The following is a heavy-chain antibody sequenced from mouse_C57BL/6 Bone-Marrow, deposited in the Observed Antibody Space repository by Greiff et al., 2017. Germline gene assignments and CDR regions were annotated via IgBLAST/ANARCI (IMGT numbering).Heavy chain of an antibody. CDR1: GFNIKDDY. CDR3: KGYARDY. CDR2: IDPENGDT. Sequence: VQLQQSGAELVRPGASVKLSCTASGFNIKDDYMHWVKQRPEQGLERIGWIDPENGDTEYASKFQGKATITADTSSNTAYLQLSSLTSEDTAVYYCKGYARDYWGQGTSVTVSS. V-gene: IGHV14-4*01. J-gene: IGHJ4*01.